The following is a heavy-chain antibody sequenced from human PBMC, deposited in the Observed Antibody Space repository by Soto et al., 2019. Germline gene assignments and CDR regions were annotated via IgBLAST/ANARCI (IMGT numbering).Heavy chain of an antibody. Sequence: EVQLVESGGGLVQPGGSLRLSCAASGFSFSTYWMSWVRQAPGKGLEWVANIKDDGGETYYVDYVKGRFTISRDNAKTSLFLQMNSLRAEDTAVYYCAKGGHIDFCGQGTLVTVSS. V-gene: IGHV3-7*03. CDR2: IKDDGGET. D-gene: IGHD3-16*01. J-gene: IGHJ4*02. CDR1: GFSFSTYW. CDR3: AKGGHIDF.